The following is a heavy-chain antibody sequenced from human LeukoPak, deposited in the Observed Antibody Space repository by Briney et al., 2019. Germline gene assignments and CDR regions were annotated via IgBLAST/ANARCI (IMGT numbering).Heavy chain of an antibody. CDR3: ARDPSMLPGCLDY. CDR2: IKQDGSEK. CDR1: GFTFSSYW. V-gene: IGHV3-7*01. Sequence: GGSLRLSCAASGFTFSSYWMSWVRQAPGKGLEWVANIKQDGSEKYYVDSVKGRFTISRDNAKNSLYLQMNSLRAEDTAVYYCARDPSMLPGCLDYWGQGTLVTVSS. D-gene: IGHD2-15*01. J-gene: IGHJ4*02.